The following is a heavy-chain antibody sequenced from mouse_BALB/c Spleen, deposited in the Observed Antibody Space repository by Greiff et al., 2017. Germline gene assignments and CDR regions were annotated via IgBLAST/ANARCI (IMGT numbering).Heavy chain of an antibody. D-gene: IGHD1-1*01. J-gene: IGHJ4*01. V-gene: IGHV5-6*01. CDR2: ISSGGSYT. Sequence: EVQRVESGGDLVKPGGSLKLSCAASGFTFSSYGMSWVRQTPDKRLEWVATISSGGSYTYYPDSVKGRFTISRDNAKNTLFLQMTSLRSEDTAMYYCARLAYGSSYYYAMDYWGQGTSVTVSS. CDR3: ARLAYGSSYYYAMDY. CDR1: GFTFSSYG.